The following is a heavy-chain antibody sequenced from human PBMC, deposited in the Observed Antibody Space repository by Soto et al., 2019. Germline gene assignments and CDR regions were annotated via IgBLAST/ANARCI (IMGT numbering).Heavy chain of an antibody. D-gene: IGHD3-22*01. Sequence: GESLKISCKGSGYSFTSYWIGWVRQMPGKGLEWMGIIYPGDSDTRYSPSFQGQVTISADKSISTAYLQWSSLKASDTAMYYCARQGIRGQSGYYRYGMDVWGQGTTVTVSS. CDR3: ARQGIRGQSGYYRYGMDV. J-gene: IGHJ6*02. V-gene: IGHV5-51*01. CDR1: GYSFTSYW. CDR2: IYPGDSDT.